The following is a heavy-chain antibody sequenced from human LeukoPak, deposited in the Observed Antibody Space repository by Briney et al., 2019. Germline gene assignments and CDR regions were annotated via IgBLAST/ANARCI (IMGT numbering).Heavy chain of an antibody. CDR1: GGSISSYY. V-gene: IGHV3-23*01. D-gene: IGHD6-25*01. CDR2: INVSGGTT. Sequence: ETLSLTCTVSGGSISSYYWSWVRQAPGKGLEWVSAINVSGGTTYYADSVKGRFTISRDNSKNTLYLQMNSLRAEDTAVYFCARGAGSNWFAPWGQGTLVTVSS. CDR3: ARGAGSNWFAP. J-gene: IGHJ5*02.